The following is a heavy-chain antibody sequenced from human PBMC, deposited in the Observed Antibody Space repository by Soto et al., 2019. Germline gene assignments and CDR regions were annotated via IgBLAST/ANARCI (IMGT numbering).Heavy chain of an antibody. V-gene: IGHV3-21*01. J-gene: IGHJ6*02. CDR2: ISSSSSYI. CDR1: GFTFDSYS. CDR3: ARDSEGITMIVVVTYYGMDV. D-gene: IGHD3-22*01. Sequence: GGSLRLSCAASGFTFDSYSMNWVRQAPGKGLEWVSSISSSSSYIYYADSVKGRFTISRDNAKNSLYLQMNSLRAEDTAVYYCARDSEGITMIVVVTYYGMDVWGQGTTVTVSS.